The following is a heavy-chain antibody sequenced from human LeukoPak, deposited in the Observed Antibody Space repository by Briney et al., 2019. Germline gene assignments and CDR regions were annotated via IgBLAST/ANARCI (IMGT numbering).Heavy chain of an antibody. Sequence: SVKVSCKASGGTFSSYAISWVRQAPGQGLEWMGGIIPIFGTANYAQKFEGRVTITADESTSTAYMELSSLRSEDTAVYYCARDGYCSSTSCYRGGNYYYGMDVWGKGTTVTVSS. J-gene: IGHJ6*04. CDR2: IIPIFGTA. CDR3: ARDGYCSSTSCYRGGNYYYGMDV. D-gene: IGHD2-2*01. V-gene: IGHV1-69*13. CDR1: GGTFSSYA.